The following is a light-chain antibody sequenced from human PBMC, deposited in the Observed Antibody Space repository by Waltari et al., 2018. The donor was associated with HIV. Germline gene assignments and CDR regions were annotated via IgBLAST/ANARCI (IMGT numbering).Light chain of an antibody. J-gene: IGKJ2*01. CDR1: QSVRTS. V-gene: IGKV3-15*01. CDR2: GAS. CDR3: QQYDDWPPFT. Sequence: DIVMTQSPAILSVSPGESVTLSCRASQSVRTSLAWYKQKPGQAPRLLIYGASTRATGIPARFSGSGSGTEFTLTISSLQSEDSAVYHCQQYDDWPPFTFGQGTKLEIK.